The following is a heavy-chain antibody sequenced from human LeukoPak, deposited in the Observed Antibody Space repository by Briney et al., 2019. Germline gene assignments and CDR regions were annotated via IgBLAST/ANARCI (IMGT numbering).Heavy chain of an antibody. V-gene: IGHV3-15*01. CDR1: GFTFSSYS. J-gene: IGHJ6*02. Sequence: GGSLRLSCAASGFTFSSYSMNWVRQAPGKGLEWVGRIKSKTDGGTTDYAAPVKGRFTISRDDSKNTLYLQMNSLKTEDTAVYYCTTEQVVPAAMVYYYYYYGMDVWGQGTTVTVSS. CDR3: TTEQVVPAAMVYYYYYYGMDV. D-gene: IGHD2-2*01. CDR2: IKSKTDGGTT.